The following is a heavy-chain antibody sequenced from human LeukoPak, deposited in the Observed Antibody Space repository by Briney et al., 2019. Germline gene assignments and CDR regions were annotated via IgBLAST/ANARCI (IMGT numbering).Heavy chain of an antibody. CDR1: GFTFSSYG. V-gene: IGHV3-30*02. Sequence: PGGSLRLSCAASGFTFSSYGMHWVRQAPGKGLEWVAFIRYDGSNKYYADSVKGRFTISRDNSKNTLYLQMNSLRAEDTAVYYCAKTKGHSSGYHPHFQHWGQGTLVTVSS. D-gene: IGHD3-22*01. CDR2: IRYDGSNK. J-gene: IGHJ1*01. CDR3: AKTKGHSSGYHPHFQH.